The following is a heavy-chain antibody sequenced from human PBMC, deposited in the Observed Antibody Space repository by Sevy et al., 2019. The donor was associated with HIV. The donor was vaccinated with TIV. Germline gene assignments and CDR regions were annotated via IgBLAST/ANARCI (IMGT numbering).Heavy chain of an antibody. CDR3: ARAQQVTMLVVIGGHYFDF. J-gene: IGHJ4*02. D-gene: IGHD3-22*01. CDR2: IKQDMSEK. Sequence: GGSLRLSCAASGFTFSSYWMTWVRQAPGKGLEWVANIKQDMSEKYYADSVKGRFTISRDNARNSLYLQMESLRAEDTAVYYCARAQQVTMLVVIGGHYFDFWGQGTLVTVSS. V-gene: IGHV3-7*01. CDR1: GFTFSSYW.